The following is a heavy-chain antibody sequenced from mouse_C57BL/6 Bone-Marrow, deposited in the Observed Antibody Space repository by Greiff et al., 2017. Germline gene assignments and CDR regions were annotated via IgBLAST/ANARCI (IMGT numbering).Heavy chain of an antibody. CDR3: ARVGGCYAMDY. CDR2: ISSGSSTI. J-gene: IGHJ4*01. V-gene: IGHV5-17*01. CDR1: GFTFSDYG. Sequence: DVKLVESGGGLVKPGGSLTLSCAASGFTFSDYGMHWVRQAPEKGLEWVAYISSGSSTIYYADTVKGRFTISRDNAKNTLFLQMTSLRSEDTAMYYCARVGGCYAMDYWGQGTSVTVSS. D-gene: IGHD1-1*02.